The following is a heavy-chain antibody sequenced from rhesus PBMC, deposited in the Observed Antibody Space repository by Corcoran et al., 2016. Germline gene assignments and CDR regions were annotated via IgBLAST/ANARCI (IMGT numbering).Heavy chain of an antibody. CDR2: VHGSSATT. D-gene: IGHD3-28*01. CDR3: ARRDYDSAHYIDY. Sequence: QVQLQESGPGLVKPSEPLSLTCTVSGGSISGYSYWTWIRQPPGKGLEWIGGVHGSSATTYYSPSLRSRVTSSKDSSKNQFSLNLSSVTAADTAVYYCARRDYDSAHYIDYWGQGVLVTVSS. CDR1: GGSISGYSY. V-gene: IGHV4-143*01. J-gene: IGHJ4*01.